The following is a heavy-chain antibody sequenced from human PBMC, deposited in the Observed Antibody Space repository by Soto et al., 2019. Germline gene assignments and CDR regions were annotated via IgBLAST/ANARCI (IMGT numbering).Heavy chain of an antibody. CDR1: GCSISSSSYY. J-gene: IGHJ4*02. V-gene: IGHV4-39*02. CDR2: IYYSGST. D-gene: IGHD3-22*01. Sequence: SETLSLSCTVSGCSISSSSYYWGWIRQPPGKGLEWIGSIYYSGSTYKNPSLRGRVSISVDRSRNQFSLKLKSVTAADTAVYFCARDSHYYDTSGHYRFDYWGQGTLVTVSS. CDR3: ARDSHYYDTSGHYRFDY.